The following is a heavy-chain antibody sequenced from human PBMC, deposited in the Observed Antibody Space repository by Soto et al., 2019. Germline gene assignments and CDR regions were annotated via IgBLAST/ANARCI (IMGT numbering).Heavy chain of an antibody. J-gene: IGHJ4*02. Sequence: PGGSLRLSCAASGFTFSSYAMTWVRQAPGKGLEWVSAISGSGAYTYYANSVKGRFTISRDNSKNTLYLQLNSLRAEDTAVYYWAKYGCSSTSCQCDYWGQGTRVTVSS. CDR3: AKYGCSSTSCQCDY. D-gene: IGHD2-2*01. CDR1: GFTFSSYA. CDR2: ISGSGAYT. V-gene: IGHV3-23*01.